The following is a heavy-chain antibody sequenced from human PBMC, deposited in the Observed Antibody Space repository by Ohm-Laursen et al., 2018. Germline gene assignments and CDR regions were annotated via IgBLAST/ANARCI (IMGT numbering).Heavy chain of an antibody. CDR1: GFTFTSSA. V-gene: IGHV1-58*01. CDR2: IVVGSGNT. J-gene: IGHJ4*02. Sequence: SVKVSCKASGFTFTSSAVQWVRQARGQRLEWIGWIVVGSGNTNYAQKFQERVTITRDMSTSTAYMELSSLRSEDTAVYYCAAFTVTTPYFDYWGQGTLVTVSS. CDR3: AAFTVTTPYFDY. D-gene: IGHD4-17*01.